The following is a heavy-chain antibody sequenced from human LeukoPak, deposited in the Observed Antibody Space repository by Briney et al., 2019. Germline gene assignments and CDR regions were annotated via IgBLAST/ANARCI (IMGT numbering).Heavy chain of an antibody. CDR3: ARHVLLWLGEHNYAFDI. J-gene: IGHJ3*02. CDR2: IYYSGST. V-gene: IGHV4-59*08. D-gene: IGHD3-10*01. CDR1: GGSISSYY. Sequence: SETLSLTCTVSGGSISSYYWSWIRQPPGKGLEWIGYIYYSGSTNYNPSLKSRVTISVDTSKNQFSLRLESVTAADTALYYCARHVLLWLGEHNYAFDIWAEGQWSPSLQ.